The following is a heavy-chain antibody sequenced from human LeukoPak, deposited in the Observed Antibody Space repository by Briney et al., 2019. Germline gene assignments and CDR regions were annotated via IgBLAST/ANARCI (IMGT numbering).Heavy chain of an antibody. CDR3: ARGRIAAAGFRHYYYYYYMDV. CDR1: GGSISNY. CDR2: IYTSGST. J-gene: IGHJ6*03. D-gene: IGHD6-13*01. Sequence: SETLSLPCTVSGGSISNYWSWIRQPAGKGLEWIGRIYTSGSTNYNPSLKSRVTMSVDTSKNQFSLKLSSVTAADTAVYYCARGRIAAAGFRHYYYYYYMDVWGKGTTVTVSS. V-gene: IGHV4-4*07.